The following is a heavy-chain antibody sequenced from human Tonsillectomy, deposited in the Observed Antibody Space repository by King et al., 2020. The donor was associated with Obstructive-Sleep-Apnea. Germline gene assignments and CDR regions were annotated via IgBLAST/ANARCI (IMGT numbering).Heavy chain of an antibody. CDR3: ARNTWIQLWYFHPQLGGGMDV. CDR1: GFTFSSYW. D-gene: IGHD5-18*01. J-gene: IGHJ6*02. V-gene: IGHV3-74*01. CDR2: INSDGSST. Sequence: VQLVESGGGLVQPGGSLRLSCAASGFTFSSYWMHWVRQAPGKGLVWVSRINSDGSSTSYADSVKGRFTISRDNAKNTLYLQMNSLRAEDTAVYYCARNTWIQLWYFHPQLGGGMDVWGQGTTVTVSS.